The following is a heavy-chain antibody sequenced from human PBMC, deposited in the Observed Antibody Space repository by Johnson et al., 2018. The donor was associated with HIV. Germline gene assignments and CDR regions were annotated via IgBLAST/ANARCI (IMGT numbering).Heavy chain of an antibody. Sequence: QVQLVESGGGVVQPGRSLRLSCAASGFTFSSYAMHWVRQAPAKGLEWVAVISYDGSDKYYADSVKGRFTISRDSSKNTLYLQMNSLRAEDTAVYYCARARDWNYGDIWGQGTMVTVSS. CDR1: GFTFSSYA. V-gene: IGHV3-30*14. D-gene: IGHD1-7*01. CDR2: ISYDGSDK. J-gene: IGHJ3*02. CDR3: ARARDWNYGDI.